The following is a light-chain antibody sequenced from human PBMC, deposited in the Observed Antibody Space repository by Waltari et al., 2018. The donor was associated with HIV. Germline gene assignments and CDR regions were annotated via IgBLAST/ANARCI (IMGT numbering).Light chain of an antibody. CDR2: GND. J-gene: IGLJ2*01. V-gene: IGLV1-44*01. CDR3: SAWDDNLNAL. CDR1: RSNIGSNS. Sequence: QSVLIQPPSASGTPGQRVTISCSGGRSNIGSNSVNWYQQFTGAAPTLLLFGNDRRPSGVPDRGSGSKSGTSASLVINGLQPEDEADYYCSAWDDNLNALFGGGTKLTVL.